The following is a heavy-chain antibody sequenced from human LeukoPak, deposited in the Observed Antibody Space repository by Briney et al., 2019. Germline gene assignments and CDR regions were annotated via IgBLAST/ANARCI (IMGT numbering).Heavy chain of an antibody. J-gene: IGHJ4*02. D-gene: IGHD4-17*01. CDR3: ARRVYYGDYGENFDY. CDR1: GYTFTSYG. V-gene: IGHV1-18*01. CDR2: ISAYNGNT. Sequence: ASVKVSCKASGYTFTSYGISWVRQAPGQGLEWMGWISAYNGNTNYAQKLQGRVTMTTDTSTSTAYMELRSLRSDDTAVYYCARRVYYGDYGENFDYWGQGTLATVSS.